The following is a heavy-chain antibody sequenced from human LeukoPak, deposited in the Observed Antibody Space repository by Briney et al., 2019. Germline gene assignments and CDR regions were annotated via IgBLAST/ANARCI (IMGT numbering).Heavy chain of an antibody. Sequence: GGSLRLSCAASGFTFSSYAMSCVRQAPGKGLEWVSAISGGGGSTYYADSVKGRFTISRDNSKNTLYLQMNSLRAEDTAVYYCAKGGGYLRRFDYWGQGTLVTVSS. CDR1: GFTFSSYA. D-gene: IGHD3-22*01. V-gene: IGHV3-23*01. CDR3: AKGGGYLRRFDY. J-gene: IGHJ4*02. CDR2: ISGGGGST.